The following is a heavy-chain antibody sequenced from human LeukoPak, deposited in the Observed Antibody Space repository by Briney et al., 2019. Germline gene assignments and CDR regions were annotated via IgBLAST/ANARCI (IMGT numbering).Heavy chain of an antibody. CDR1: GFTFSSYW. J-gene: IGHJ4*02. D-gene: IGHD3-10*01. Sequence: PGGSLRLSCAASGFTFSSYWMHWVRQAPGKGLVWVSRINSDGSSTIYADSVKGGFTISRDNAKNTLYLQMNSLRAEDTAVYYCARELWFGELLALDYWGQGTLVTVSS. CDR2: INSDGSST. CDR3: ARELWFGELLALDY. V-gene: IGHV3-74*01.